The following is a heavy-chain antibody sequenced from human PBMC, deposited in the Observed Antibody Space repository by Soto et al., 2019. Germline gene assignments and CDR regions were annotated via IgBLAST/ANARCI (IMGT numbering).Heavy chain of an antibody. V-gene: IGHV1-46*01. D-gene: IGHD6-6*01. Sequence: QVQLVQSGAEVRKPGASVKVSCKASGYTFTSHYIHWARQAPGQGLEWMGVINPSGGSTSYADKFQGRVTMTMDTSTSTVYMDLSSLRSGDTALYYCARDQVPNASRLGDAFDIWGQGTMVTVSS. CDR3: ARDQVPNASRLGDAFDI. CDR1: GYTFTSHY. CDR2: INPSGGST. J-gene: IGHJ3*02.